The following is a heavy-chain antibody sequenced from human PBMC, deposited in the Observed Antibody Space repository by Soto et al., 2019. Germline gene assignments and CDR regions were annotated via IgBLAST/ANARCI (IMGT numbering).Heavy chain of an antibody. J-gene: IGHJ4*02. CDR3: ARDLGVSAMVTLDY. CDR1: GFTFSSYG. V-gene: IGHV3-33*01. CDR2: IWYDGSNK. D-gene: IGHD5-18*01. Sequence: PGGSLRLSCAASGFTFSSYGMHWVRQAPGKGLEWVAVIWYDGSNKYYADSGKGRFTISRDNSKNTLYLQMNSLRAEDTAVYYCARDLGVSAMVTLDYWGQGTLVTVSS.